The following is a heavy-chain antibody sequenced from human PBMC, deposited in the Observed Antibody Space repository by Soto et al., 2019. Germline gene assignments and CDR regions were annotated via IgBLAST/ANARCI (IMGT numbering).Heavy chain of an antibody. D-gene: IGHD6-6*01. Sequence: SETLSLTCSVSSASLSSRTYYWSWIRQHPGRGPERIGSIYYSGNTYYKPSLKSRVSISIDTSRNQFSLKLTSVTAADTGVYYCASSSPFHYWGPGILVT. CDR3: ASSSPFHY. J-gene: IGHJ4*02. CDR1: SASLSSRTYY. V-gene: IGHV4-39*01. CDR2: IYYSGNT.